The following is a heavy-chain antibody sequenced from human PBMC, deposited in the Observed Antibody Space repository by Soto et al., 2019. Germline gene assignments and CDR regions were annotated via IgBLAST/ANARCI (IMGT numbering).Heavy chain of an antibody. D-gene: IGHD1-26*01. CDR1: GFTFSSYD. CDR2: IGTAGDT. Sequence: EVQLVESGGGLVQPGGSLRLSCAASGFTFSSYDMHWVRQATGKGLEWVSAIGTAGDTYYPGSVKGRFTISRENAKNSLYLQMNSLRAGDTAVYYSARGGSIGSFDYWGQGTLVTVAS. V-gene: IGHV3-13*01. J-gene: IGHJ4*02. CDR3: ARGGSIGSFDY.